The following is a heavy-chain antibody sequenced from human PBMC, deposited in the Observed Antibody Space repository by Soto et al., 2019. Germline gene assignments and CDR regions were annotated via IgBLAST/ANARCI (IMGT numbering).Heavy chain of an antibody. CDR3: ARSYSSSARDYYSYGMDV. J-gene: IGHJ6*02. CDR2: IYHRGST. V-gene: IGHV4-4*02. D-gene: IGHD6-6*01. CDR1: GGSISNSSW. Sequence: QVQLQESGPGLVKPSGTLSLTCAVSGGSISNSSWWSWVRQSPGKGLEWIGTIYHRGSTNYSPSLRSRVTMSIDKSKNQFSLKLTSVTAADTAVYYCARSYSSSARDYYSYGMDVWGQGTTVTVSS.